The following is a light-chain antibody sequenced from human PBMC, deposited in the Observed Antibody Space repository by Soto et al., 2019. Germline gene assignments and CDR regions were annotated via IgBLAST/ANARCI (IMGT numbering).Light chain of an antibody. CDR3: QKYSSVPV. V-gene: IGKV1-27*01. Sequence: DIQMTQSPTSLSASVGDRVTITCRASQGIRNYVAWYQQIPGKAPNLLIYAASTLQSGVPSRFSGSGSGTDFTLPINGLQPEDVATYSCQKYSSVPVFGPGTKVEIK. J-gene: IGKJ3*01. CDR1: QGIRNY. CDR2: AAS.